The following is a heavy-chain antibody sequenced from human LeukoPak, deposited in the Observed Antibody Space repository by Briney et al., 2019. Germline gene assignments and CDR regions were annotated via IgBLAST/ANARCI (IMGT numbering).Heavy chain of an antibody. J-gene: IGHJ3*02. D-gene: IGHD5-12*01. CDR2: IYPGDSHT. CDR1: GYSFTSYW. Sequence: GESLKISCKGAGYSFTSYWIGWVRQMPGKGLEWMGVIYPGDSHTRYSPSFQGQVTISADKSISTAYLQWSSLKASDTAMYYCARHNPDYSDAFDIWGQGTMVTVSS. V-gene: IGHV5-51*01. CDR3: ARHNPDYSDAFDI.